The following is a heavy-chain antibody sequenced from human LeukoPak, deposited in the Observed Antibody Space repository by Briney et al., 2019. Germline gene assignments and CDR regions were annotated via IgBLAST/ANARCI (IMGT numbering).Heavy chain of an antibody. CDR1: GFTFDDYG. D-gene: IGHD5-12*01. V-gene: IGHV3-9*01. J-gene: IGHJ6*02. CDR3: AKGFIVATLLYYGMDV. CDR2: ISWNSGTI. Sequence: GGSLRLSCAASGFTFDDYGMHWVRQGPGKGLEWVSGISWNSGTIVYADSVKGRFTISRDNAKNSLYLQMNDLRAEDTALYYCAKGFIVATLLYYGMDVWGQGTTVTVSS.